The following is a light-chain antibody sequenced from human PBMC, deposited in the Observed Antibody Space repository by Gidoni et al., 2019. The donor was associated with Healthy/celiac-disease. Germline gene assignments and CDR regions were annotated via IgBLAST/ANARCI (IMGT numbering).Light chain of an antibody. Sequence: EIVMTQSPATLSVSPGERATLSCRASQSVSSNLAWYQQKPGQAPRPLIYGASTRATGIPARFSGSGSGKEFTLTISSLQSEDFAVYYCQQYNNWYTFGQGTKLEIK. J-gene: IGKJ2*01. CDR3: QQYNNWYT. CDR2: GAS. CDR1: QSVSSN. V-gene: IGKV3-15*01.